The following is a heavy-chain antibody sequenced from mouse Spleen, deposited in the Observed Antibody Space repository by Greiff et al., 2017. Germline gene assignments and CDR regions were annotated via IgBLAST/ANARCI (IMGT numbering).Heavy chain of an antibody. Sequence: DVQLVESGGGLVKPGGSLKLSCAASGFTFSSYAMSWVRQTPEKRLEWVAAINSNGGSTYYPDTVKDRFTISRDNAKNTLYLQMSSLRSEDTALYYCARQGIYYGDYWGFAYWGQGTLVTVSA. D-gene: IGHD2-13*01. CDR3: ARQGIYYGDYWGFAY. CDR2: INSNGGST. J-gene: IGHJ3*01. V-gene: IGHV5-6-2*01. CDR1: GFTFSSYA.